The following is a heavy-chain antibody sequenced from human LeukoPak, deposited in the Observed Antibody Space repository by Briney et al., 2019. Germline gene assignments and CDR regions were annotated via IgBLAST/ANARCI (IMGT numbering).Heavy chain of an antibody. Sequence: ASVKVSCKASGYTFTSYYMHWVRQAPGQGLEGMGIINPSGGSTSYAQKFQGRVTMTRDTSTSTVYMELSSLRSEDTAVYYCARDYDSSGYYSYYFDYWGQGTLVTVSS. CDR1: GYTFTSYY. J-gene: IGHJ4*02. V-gene: IGHV1-46*03. CDR2: INPSGGST. D-gene: IGHD3-22*01. CDR3: ARDYDSSGYYSYYFDY.